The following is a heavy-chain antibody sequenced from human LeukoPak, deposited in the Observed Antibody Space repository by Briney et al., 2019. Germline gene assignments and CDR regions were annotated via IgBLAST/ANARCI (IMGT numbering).Heavy chain of an antibody. CDR2: IAPYEGDT. J-gene: IGHJ1*01. CDR3: ASNFIRTGYFGEYYLH. V-gene: IGHV1-18*01. Sequence: ASVRVSCKVSGYVFGAYGLSWVRQAPDQGLEWLGWIAPYEGDTQYTPKLQDRITLTADTATTTVYMELRSLREDDSAVYYCASNFIRTGYFGEYYLHWGQGTQVVVSS. D-gene: IGHD3-9*01. CDR1: GYVFGAYG.